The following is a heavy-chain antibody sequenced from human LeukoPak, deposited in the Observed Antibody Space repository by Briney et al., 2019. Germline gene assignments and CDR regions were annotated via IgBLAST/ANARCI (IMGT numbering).Heavy chain of an antibody. D-gene: IGHD2-2*01. CDR1: GGSFSGYY. J-gene: IGHJ2*01. CDR2: IYYSGST. Sequence: MPSETLSLTCAVYGGSFSGYYWSWIRQPPGKGLEWIGYIYYSGSTNYNPSLKSRVTISVDTSKNQFSLKLSSVTAADTAVYYCARGPAPLYQLLHPADWYFDLWGRGTLVTVSS. V-gene: IGHV4-59*01. CDR3: ARGPAPLYQLLHPADWYFDL.